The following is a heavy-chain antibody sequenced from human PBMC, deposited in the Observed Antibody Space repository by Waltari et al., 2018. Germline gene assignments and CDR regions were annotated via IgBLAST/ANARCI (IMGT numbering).Heavy chain of an antibody. CDR3: ARGLIYCSSGSCVGY. CDR2: SHHSGYT. J-gene: IGHJ4*02. V-gene: IGHV4-34*01. Sequence: QGQLQQWGAGLLKPSETLSLTCPVHGGSFNDYFWTWIRQAPGKGLEWIGESHHSGYTNYNPSLKSRVSISVDTSKREFSLKMTSVTAADTAMYYCARGLIYCSSGSCVGYWGQGTLVTVSS. CDR1: GGSFNDYF. D-gene: IGHD2-15*01.